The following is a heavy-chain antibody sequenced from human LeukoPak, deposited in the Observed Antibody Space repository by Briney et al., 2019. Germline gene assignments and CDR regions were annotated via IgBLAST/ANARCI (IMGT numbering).Heavy chain of an antibody. V-gene: IGHV3-30-3*01. D-gene: IGHD1-7*01. J-gene: IGHJ5*02. CDR1: RFTFSTYA. CDR2: ISHDGSNK. CDR3: AELTDR. Sequence: GGSLRLSCAASRFTFSTYAMHWVRQAPGKGLEWVAVISHDGSNKYYADSVKGRFTISRDNSKNILYLQMNSLRGEDTAVYYCAELTDRWGQGTLVIVSS.